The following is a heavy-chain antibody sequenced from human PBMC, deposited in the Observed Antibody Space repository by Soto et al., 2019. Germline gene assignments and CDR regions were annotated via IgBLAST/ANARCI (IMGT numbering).Heavy chain of an antibody. CDR3: GRVDPSSGWTLDY. Sequence: PGGSLRLSCAASRFTFSSYAMHWVRQAPGKRLEWVAVISYAGSNKYYADSVKGRFTISRDNSKNTLYLQMNNLRAEDTAVYYCGRVDPSSGWTLDYWGQGTLVTVSS. J-gene: IGHJ4*02. CDR2: ISYAGSNK. D-gene: IGHD6-19*01. V-gene: IGHV3-30-3*01. CDR1: RFTFSSYA.